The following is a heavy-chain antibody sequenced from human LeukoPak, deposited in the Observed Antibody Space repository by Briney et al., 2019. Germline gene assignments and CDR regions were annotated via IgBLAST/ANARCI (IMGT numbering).Heavy chain of an antibody. CDR1: GFTFGAYT. V-gene: IGHV3-21*01. CDR3: ASGTIVGARGADN. J-gene: IGHJ4*02. Sequence: GGSLRLSCAASGFTFGAYTMNWVRQAPGKGLEWVSCIFSRSESIFYADSVKGRFTISRDNANNLLYLQMNSLRAEDTAVYYCASGTIVGARGADNWGQGTLVTVSS. CDR2: IFSRSESI. D-gene: IGHD1-26*01.